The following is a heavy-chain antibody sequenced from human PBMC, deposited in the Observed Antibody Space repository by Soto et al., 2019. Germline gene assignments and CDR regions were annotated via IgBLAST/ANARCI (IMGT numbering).Heavy chain of an antibody. CDR1: GFTFSGSA. CDR2: IRSKANTYAT. CDR3: TIPYALPVAGDEYYYYGMDV. V-gene: IGHV3-73*02. D-gene: IGHD6-19*01. J-gene: IGHJ6*02. Sequence: EVQLVESGGGLVQPGGSLKLSCAASGFTFSGSAMHWVRQASGKGLEWVGRIRSKANTYATAYAASVKGRFTISRDDLKNTAYLQMNSLKTEDTAVYYCTIPYALPVAGDEYYYYGMDVWGQGTTVTVSS.